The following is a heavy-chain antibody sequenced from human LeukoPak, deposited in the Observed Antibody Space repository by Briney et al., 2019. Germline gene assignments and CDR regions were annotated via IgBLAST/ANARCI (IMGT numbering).Heavy chain of an antibody. D-gene: IGHD3-16*02. CDR2: IEAYNGNP. CDR3: ARDIMITCGGLIDQYYFDY. CDR1: GYTFTSYG. V-gene: IGHV1-18*01. Sequence: APVKVSCKASGYTFTSYGIIGERQAPGQGLERRGGIEAYNGNPKYAQQFQLRGTMTTDTSTSTAYMELRSLRSDGTAIYSCARDIMITCGGLIDQYYFDYWGQGTLVTVSS. J-gene: IGHJ4*02.